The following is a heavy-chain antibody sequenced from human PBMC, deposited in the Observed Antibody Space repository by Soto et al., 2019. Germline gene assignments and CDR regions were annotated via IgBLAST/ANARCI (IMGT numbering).Heavy chain of an antibody. CDR3: VKQLGSGKTCHYNMDV. V-gene: IGHV3-23*01. J-gene: IGHJ6*02. CDR2: INYSGRTT. D-gene: IGHD3-10*01. CDR1: GFSFNTYA. Sequence: EVQLLESGGGLVQPGGSLRLSCETSGFSFNTYAMTWVRQAPGMGLEWVAVINYSGRTTFHAQSVKGRFTISRDNSRNTVFRQMNSLSAEDTAVYYCVKQLGSGKTCHYNMDVWGLGTTVIVSS.